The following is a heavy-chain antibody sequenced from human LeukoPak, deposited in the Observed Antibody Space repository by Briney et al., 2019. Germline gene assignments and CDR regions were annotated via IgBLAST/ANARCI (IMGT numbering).Heavy chain of an antibody. D-gene: IGHD3-16*01. Sequence: SQTLSLTCAVSGGSISSGGYSWSWIRQPPGKGLEWTGYIYHSGSTYYNPSLKSRVTISVDRSKNQFSLKLSSVTAADTAVYYCARGGGPNDPFDYWGQGTLVTVSS. V-gene: IGHV4-30-2*01. CDR1: GGSISSGGYS. CDR3: ARGGGPNDPFDY. J-gene: IGHJ4*02. CDR2: IYHSGST.